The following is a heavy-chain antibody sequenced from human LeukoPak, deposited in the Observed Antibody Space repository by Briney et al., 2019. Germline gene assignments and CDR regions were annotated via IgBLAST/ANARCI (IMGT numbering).Heavy chain of an antibody. D-gene: IGHD6-13*01. Sequence: GGSLRLSCAASGFTFSSYSMNWVRQAPGKGLEWVSSISSSSSYIYYADSVKGRFTISRDNAKNSLYLQMNSLRAEDTAVYYCATDGGPGYSSSWYLYWGQGTLVTVSS. CDR2: ISSSSSYI. CDR1: GFTFSSYS. V-gene: IGHV3-21*01. J-gene: IGHJ4*02. CDR3: ATDGGPGYSSSWYLY.